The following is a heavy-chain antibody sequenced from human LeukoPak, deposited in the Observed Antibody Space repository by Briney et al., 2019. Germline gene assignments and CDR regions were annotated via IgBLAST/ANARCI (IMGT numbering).Heavy chain of an antibody. Sequence: SETLSLTCTVSGGSISSYYWSWIRQPAGKGLEWIGRIYTSGSTNYNPSLKSRVTMSVDTSKNQFSLKLSSVTAADTAVYYCAREGGSYHYSAFDVWGQGTMVTVSS. CDR3: AREGGSYHYSAFDV. D-gene: IGHD1-26*01. V-gene: IGHV4-4*07. CDR1: GGSISSYY. CDR2: IYTSGST. J-gene: IGHJ3*01.